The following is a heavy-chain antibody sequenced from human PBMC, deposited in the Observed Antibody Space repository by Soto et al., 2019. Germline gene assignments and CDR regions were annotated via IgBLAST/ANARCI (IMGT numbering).Heavy chain of an antibody. Sequence: PGESLKISCKGSGYSFTSYWISWVRQMPGKGLEWMGRIDPSDSYTNYSPSFQGHVTISADKSISTAYLQWSSLKASDTAMYYCASRSDLSRHPHDAFDIWGQGTMVTVSS. CDR1: GYSFTSYW. CDR3: ASRSDLSRHPHDAFDI. D-gene: IGHD1-1*01. V-gene: IGHV5-10-1*01. J-gene: IGHJ3*02. CDR2: IDPSDSYT.